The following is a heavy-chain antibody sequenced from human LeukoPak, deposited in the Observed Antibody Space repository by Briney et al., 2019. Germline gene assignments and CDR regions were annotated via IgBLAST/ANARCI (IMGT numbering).Heavy chain of an antibody. Sequence: PSETLSLTCAVYGGSFSGYNWSWIRQPPGKGLEWIAEINHSGSTNYNQSLKSRVTISVDTTKNQFSLKLSSVTAADTAVYYCARGLKGSGSYNKRTNWFDAWGQGTLVTVSS. V-gene: IGHV4-34*01. D-gene: IGHD3-10*01. CDR2: INHSGST. CDR1: GGSFSGYN. CDR3: ARGLKGSGSYNKRTNWFDA. J-gene: IGHJ5*02.